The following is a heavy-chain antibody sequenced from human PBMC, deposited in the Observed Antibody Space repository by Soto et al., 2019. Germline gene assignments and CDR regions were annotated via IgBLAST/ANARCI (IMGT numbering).Heavy chain of an antibody. V-gene: IGHV3-23*01. D-gene: IGHD3-22*01. CDR3: AKIYYDSSGYYSSRSTSFDAFDI. CDR2: ISGSGGST. J-gene: IGHJ3*02. CDR1: GFTFSSYA. Sequence: GESLKISCAASGFTFSSYAMSWVRRAPGKGLEWVSAISGSGGSTYYADSVKGRFTISRDNSKNTLYLQMNSLRAEDTAVYYCAKIYYDSSGYYSSRSTSFDAFDIWGQGTMVTVSS.